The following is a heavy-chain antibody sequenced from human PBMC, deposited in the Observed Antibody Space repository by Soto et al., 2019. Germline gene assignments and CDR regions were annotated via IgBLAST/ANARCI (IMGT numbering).Heavy chain of an antibody. J-gene: IGHJ4*02. CDR2: LSGSGTST. D-gene: IGHD3-10*01. V-gene: IGHV3-23*01. CDR1: GFSFVXYA. Sequence: GGSLRLSCAASGFSFVXYAMNWVRQAPGKGLEWVSGLSGSGTSTYYADSVKGRFTISRDNYRDTLFLQMNSLTADDTAVYYCARFSGSAPDGGQGTLVTVSS. CDR3: ARFSGSAPD.